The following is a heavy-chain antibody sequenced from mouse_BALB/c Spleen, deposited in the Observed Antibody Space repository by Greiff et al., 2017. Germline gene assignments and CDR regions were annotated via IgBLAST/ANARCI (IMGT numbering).Heavy chain of an antibody. J-gene: IGHJ2*01. CDR2: ISSGGSYT. V-gene: IGHV5-6-4*01. CDR3: TRESHYYGLDY. D-gene: IGHD1-1*01. Sequence: EVQLVESGGGLVKPGGSLKLSCAASGFTFSSYTMSWVRQTPEKRLEWVATISSGGSYTYYPDSVKGRFTISRDNAKNTLYLQMSSLKSEDTAMYYCTRESHYYGLDYWGQGTTLTVSS. CDR1: GFTFSSYT.